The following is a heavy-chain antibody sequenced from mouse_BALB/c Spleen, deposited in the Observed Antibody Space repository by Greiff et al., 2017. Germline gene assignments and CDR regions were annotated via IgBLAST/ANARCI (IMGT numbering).Heavy chain of an antibody. CDR3: ARLGGAYAMDY. V-gene: IGHV1-54*01. Sequence: QVQLQQSGAELVRPGTSVKVSCKASGYAFTNYLIEWVKQRPGQGLEWIGVINPGSGGTNYNEKFKGKATLTADKSSSTAYMQLSSLTSDDSAVYFCARLGGAYAMDYWGQGTSVTVSS. CDR1: GYAFTNYL. CDR2: INPGSGGT. J-gene: IGHJ4*01.